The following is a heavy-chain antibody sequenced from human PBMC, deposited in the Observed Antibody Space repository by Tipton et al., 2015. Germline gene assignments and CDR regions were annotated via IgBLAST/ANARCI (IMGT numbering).Heavy chain of an antibody. J-gene: IGHJ5*02. CDR1: TFTFSNYW. CDR2: IYYSGGT. CDR3: ASLYCSSTNCHSWFDP. Sequence: LRLSCAASTFTFSNYWMSWVRQAPGKGLEWIGYIYYSGGTSNYNPSLKSRVTISLDTSKNQFSLKLTSVTAADTAVYYCASLYCSSTNCHSWFDPWGQGTLVTVSS. V-gene: IGHV4-59*01. D-gene: IGHD2-2*01.